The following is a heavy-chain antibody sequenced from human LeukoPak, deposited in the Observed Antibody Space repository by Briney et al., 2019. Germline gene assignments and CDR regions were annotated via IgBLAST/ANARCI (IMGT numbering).Heavy chain of an antibody. Sequence: PGISMIPSWAAFLLTISSYGLHGVRQSPGKGLEWEVVGWYDGSNKYYGDSVKGRFTISRDNSKHTMYLQMNSLRAEDTAVYYCARVAYSASGSPHYYALDVWGQGTTVSVSS. CDR3: ARVAYSASGSPHYYALDV. D-gene: IGHD3-10*01. CDR1: LLTISSYG. V-gene: IGHV3-33*01. CDR2: GWYDGSNK. J-gene: IGHJ6*02.